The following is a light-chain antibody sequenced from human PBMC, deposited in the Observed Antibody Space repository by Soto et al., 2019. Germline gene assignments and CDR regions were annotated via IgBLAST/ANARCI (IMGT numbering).Light chain of an antibody. CDR1: SVDVGGYNY. J-gene: IGLJ1*01. CDR2: DVS. Sequence: QSALTQPRSVSGSPGQSVTISCTGTSVDVGGYNYVSWYQQHPGEAPKLMIYDVSKRPSGVPDRFSGSESGNTASLTISGLQAEDEADYYCCSYAGNSYVFGTGTKVTVL. V-gene: IGLV2-11*01. CDR3: CSYAGNSYV.